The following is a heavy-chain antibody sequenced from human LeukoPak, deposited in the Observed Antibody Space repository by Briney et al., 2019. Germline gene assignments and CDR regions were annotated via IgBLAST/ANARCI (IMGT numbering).Heavy chain of an antibody. V-gene: IGHV4-59*08. D-gene: IGHD6-13*01. CDR1: GGSISSYY. Sequence: SETLSLTCAVSGGSISSYYWSWIRQPPGKGLEWIGYIYYSGGTNYNPSLKSRVTISVDTSKSQFSLKLSSVTAADTAVYYCARQSNPGYSSSWFDYWGQGTLVTVSS. CDR2: IYYSGGT. J-gene: IGHJ4*02. CDR3: ARQSNPGYSSSWFDY.